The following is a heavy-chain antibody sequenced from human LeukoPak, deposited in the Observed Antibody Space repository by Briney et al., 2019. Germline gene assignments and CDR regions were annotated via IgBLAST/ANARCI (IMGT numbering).Heavy chain of an antibody. Sequence: GGSLRLSCAGSGFTFSTYRMTWVRQAPGKGLEWVANIKEEGSEGHYADSVTGRFTISRDNAKNSLYLQMNSLRAEDTAVYYCARDISPRYSSGWADAFDIWGQGTVVTVSS. CDR1: GFTFSTYR. CDR2: IKEEGSEG. D-gene: IGHD6-19*01. CDR3: ARDISPRYSSGWADAFDI. J-gene: IGHJ3*02. V-gene: IGHV3-7*01.